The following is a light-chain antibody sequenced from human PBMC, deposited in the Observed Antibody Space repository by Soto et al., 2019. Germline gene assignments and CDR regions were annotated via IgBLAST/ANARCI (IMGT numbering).Light chain of an antibody. CDR2: GAI. V-gene: IGKV3-15*01. CDR3: QHYNVWPPWT. Sequence: IVMTQSPAPLSVSPEDRVTLSCRASQNVRRNIAWYQQKPGQAPSLLIFGAITRATGIPARFSGSGSGTEFTLTISSLQSEDSAIYYCQHYNVWPPWTFGQGTKV. CDR1: QNVRRN. J-gene: IGKJ1*01.